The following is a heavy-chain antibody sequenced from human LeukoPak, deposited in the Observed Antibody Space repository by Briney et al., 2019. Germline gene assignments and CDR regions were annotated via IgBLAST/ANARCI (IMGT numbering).Heavy chain of an antibody. CDR2: IYHSGST. CDR3: ARSVTDFWSGYYTFRYFDY. CDR1: GYSISSGYY. Sequence: SETLSLTCAVSGYSISSGYYWGWIRPPPGKGLEWIGKIYHSGSTYYNPSLKSPVTISVATSKNQFSLKLSSVTAADTAVYYCARSVTDFWSGYYTFRYFDYWGQGTLVTVSS. D-gene: IGHD3-3*01. J-gene: IGHJ4*02. V-gene: IGHV4-38-2*01.